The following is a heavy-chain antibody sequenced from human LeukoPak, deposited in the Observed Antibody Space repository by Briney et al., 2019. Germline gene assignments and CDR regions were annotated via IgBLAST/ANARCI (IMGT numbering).Heavy chain of an antibody. Sequence: ASVKVSCKASRYTFTSYAMNWVRQAPGQGLEWMGWINTNTGNPTYAQGFTGRFVFSLDTSVSTAYLQISSLKAEDTAVYYCARAMPQYYYDSSGYYTWGQGTLVTVSS. V-gene: IGHV7-4-1*02. J-gene: IGHJ5*02. CDR1: RYTFTSYA. D-gene: IGHD3-22*01. CDR3: ARAMPQYYYDSSGYYT. CDR2: INTNTGNP.